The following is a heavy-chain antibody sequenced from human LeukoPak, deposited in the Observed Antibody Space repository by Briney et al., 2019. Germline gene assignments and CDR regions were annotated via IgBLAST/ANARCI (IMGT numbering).Heavy chain of an antibody. J-gene: IGHJ4*02. CDR2: INPSGGST. Sequence: ASVKVSCKASGYTFTSYYMHWVRQAPGQGLECMGIINPSGGSTSYAQKFQGRVTMTRDMSTSTAYMELSRLRSDDTAVYYCARDRDYYDSSGYYYYLDYWGQGTLVTVSS. CDR1: GYTFTSYY. V-gene: IGHV1-46*01. D-gene: IGHD3-22*01. CDR3: ARDRDYYDSSGYYYYLDY.